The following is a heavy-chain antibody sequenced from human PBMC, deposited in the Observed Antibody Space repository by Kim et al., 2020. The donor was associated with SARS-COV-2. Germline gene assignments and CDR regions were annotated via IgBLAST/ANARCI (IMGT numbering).Heavy chain of an antibody. CDR3: GGGYSGSWYHVDF. Sequence: YNPALESRVTISVDTSKNQFSLKLSSVTAADAAVYYCGGGYSGSWYHVDFWGQGTLVTVSS. J-gene: IGHJ4*02. D-gene: IGHD6-13*01. V-gene: IGHV4-39*01.